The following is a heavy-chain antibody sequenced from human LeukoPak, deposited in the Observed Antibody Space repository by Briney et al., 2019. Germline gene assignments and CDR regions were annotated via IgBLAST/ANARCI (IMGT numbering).Heavy chain of an antibody. V-gene: IGHV4-30-2*01. CDR2: IFHSEST. Sequence: SQTLSLTCAVSGGSISSGDYSWSWIRQPPGKGLEWIGYIFHSESTYYNPSLKSRVTISVDRFKNQFSLKLSSVTAADTAVYYCARELWFVNAPGSWFDPWGQGTLVTVSS. J-gene: IGHJ5*02. D-gene: IGHD3-10*01. CDR3: ARELWFVNAPGSWFDP. CDR1: GGSISSGDYS.